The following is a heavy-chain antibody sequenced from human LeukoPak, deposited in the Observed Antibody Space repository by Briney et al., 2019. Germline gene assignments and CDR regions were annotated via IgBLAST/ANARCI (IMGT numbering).Heavy chain of an antibody. CDR1: GYSITSGYY. Sequence: ASETLSLTCVVSGYSITSGYYWGWIRQPPGKGLEWIASMYHSGSTYYKPSLKSRVTISVDTSKNQFSLKVNSVTAADTAVYYCARMCGGDCRGGFDYWGRGTLVTVSS. V-gene: IGHV4-38-2*01. J-gene: IGHJ4*02. CDR3: ARMCGGDCRGGFDY. D-gene: IGHD2-21*01. CDR2: MYHSGST.